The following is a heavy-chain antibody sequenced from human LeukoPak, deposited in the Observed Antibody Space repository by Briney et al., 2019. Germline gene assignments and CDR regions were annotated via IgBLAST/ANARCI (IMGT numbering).Heavy chain of an antibody. CDR2: IYYLAST. CDR3: ARDRSSWSFAD. Sequence: SETLSLICTVSGGSISSYYWSWIRQPPGKGLEWIGYIYYLASTNYKPSLKSRVTISVDTSKNQFSLKLNSVTAADTAVYYCARDRSSWSFADWGQGTLVTVSS. D-gene: IGHD6-13*01. J-gene: IGHJ4*02. V-gene: IGHV4-59*01. CDR1: GGSISSYY.